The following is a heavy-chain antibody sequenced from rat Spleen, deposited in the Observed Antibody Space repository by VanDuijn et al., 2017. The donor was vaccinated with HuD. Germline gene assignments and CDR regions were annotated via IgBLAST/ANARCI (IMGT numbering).Heavy chain of an antibody. Sequence: EVQLVESDGGLVQPGRSLKLSCVVSGFTYSNYVMAWFRQAPTKGLEWVASISTGGGKTYYRDSVKGRFTISRDYAKNTLFLQMDSLRSEDTATYYCARASYNNYEYFDYWGQGVMVTVSS. CDR3: ARASYNNYEYFDY. J-gene: IGHJ2*01. CDR2: ISTGGGKT. V-gene: IGHV5S13*01. CDR1: GFTYSNYV. D-gene: IGHD1-10*01.